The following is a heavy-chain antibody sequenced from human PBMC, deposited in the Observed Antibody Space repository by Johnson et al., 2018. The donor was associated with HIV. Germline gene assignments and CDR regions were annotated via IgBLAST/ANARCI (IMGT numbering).Heavy chain of an antibody. CDR2: ISWNSGSI. CDR1: GFTFSRFA. D-gene: IGHD3-3*01. CDR3: AREGYYNFWSGADAFDI. Sequence: VQLVESGGGVVQPGGSLRLSCAASGFTFSRFAIHWVRQAPGKGLEWVSGISWNSGSIGYADSVKGRFTISRDNSKNTLYLQMNSLRAEDTAVYYCAREGYYNFWSGADAFDIWGQGTMVTVSS. J-gene: IGHJ3*02. V-gene: IGHV3-9*01.